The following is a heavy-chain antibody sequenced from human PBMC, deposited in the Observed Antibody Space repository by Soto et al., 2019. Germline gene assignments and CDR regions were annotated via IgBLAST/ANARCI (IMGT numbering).Heavy chain of an antibody. Sequence: QVQLVESGGGVVQPGRSLRLSCAASGFTFSSYAMHWVRQAPGKGLEWVAVISYDGSNKYYADSVKGRFTISRDNSKNTLYLQMNSLRAEDTAVYYCARAWGRCSGGSCYSVHVSFWFDPWGQGTLVTVSS. V-gene: IGHV3-30-3*01. CDR1: GFTFSSYA. CDR3: ARAWGRCSGGSCYSVHVSFWFDP. J-gene: IGHJ5*02. CDR2: ISYDGSNK. D-gene: IGHD2-15*01.